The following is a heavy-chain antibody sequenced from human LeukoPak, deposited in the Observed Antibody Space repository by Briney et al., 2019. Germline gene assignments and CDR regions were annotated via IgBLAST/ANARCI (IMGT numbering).Heavy chain of an antibody. V-gene: IGHV4-39*01. CDR3: ARQRVYAISWFDP. CDR1: GGSISRSSYY. J-gene: IGHJ5*02. D-gene: IGHD2-8*01. CDR2: IYYSGST. Sequence: NSSETLSLTCTVSGGSISRSSYYWGWIRQPLGKGLEWIGSIYYSGSTYYNPSLKSRVTISVDTSKNQFSLKLSSVTAADTAVYYCARQRVYAISWFDPWGQGTLVTVSS.